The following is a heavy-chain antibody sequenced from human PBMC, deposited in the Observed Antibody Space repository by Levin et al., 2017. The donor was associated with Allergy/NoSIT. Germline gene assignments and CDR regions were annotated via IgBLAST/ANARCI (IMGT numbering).Heavy chain of an antibody. V-gene: IGHV3-23*01. CDR2: ISGSGGST. D-gene: IGHD3-3*01. CDR1: GFTFSSYA. Sequence: PGGSLRLSCAASGFTFSSYAMSWVRQAPGKGLEWVSAISGSGGSTYYADSVKGRFTISRDNSKNTLYLQMNSLRAEDTAVYYCAKDVYDFWSGYYGPFDYWGQGTLVTVSS. CDR3: AKDVYDFWSGYYGPFDY. J-gene: IGHJ4*02.